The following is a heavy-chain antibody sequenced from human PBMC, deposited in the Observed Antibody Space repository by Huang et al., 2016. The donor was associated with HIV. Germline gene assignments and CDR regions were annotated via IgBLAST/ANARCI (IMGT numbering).Heavy chain of an antibody. CDR2: IYPRDSAT. Sequence: EVLLVQSGAELKEPGESLKISCKASGYGFSSYWIGWVRQKPGKGREWMWIIYPRDSATKYSPSFDGQVPISADKSTRTAYLQWESLKAPDTAIYFCARQVDGFRSHFDFWGQGTLVSVSS. D-gene: IGHD5-18*01. CDR3: ARQVDGFRSHFDF. CDR1: GYGFSSYW. V-gene: IGHV5-51*01. J-gene: IGHJ4*02.